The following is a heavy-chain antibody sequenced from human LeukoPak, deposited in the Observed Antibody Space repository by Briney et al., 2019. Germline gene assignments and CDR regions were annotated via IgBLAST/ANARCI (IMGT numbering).Heavy chain of an antibody. CDR1: GGSISSSNW. CDR3: AASTGRYSSGWYYFDY. Sequence: PSGTLSLTCAVSGGSISSSNWWSWVRQPPGKGLEWIGEIYHSGSTNYNPSLKSRVTISVDKSKNQFSLKLSSVTAADTAVYYCAASTGRYSSGWYYFDYWGQGTLVTVSS. D-gene: IGHD6-19*01. V-gene: IGHV4-4*02. J-gene: IGHJ4*02. CDR2: IYHSGST.